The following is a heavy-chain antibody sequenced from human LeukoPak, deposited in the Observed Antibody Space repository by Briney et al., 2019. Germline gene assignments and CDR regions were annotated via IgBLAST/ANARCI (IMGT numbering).Heavy chain of an antibody. J-gene: IGHJ4*02. D-gene: IGHD3-22*01. CDR3: ARVQNYYDSSGYYYFNY. V-gene: IGHV4-4*02. CDR1: GGSISSSNW. CDR2: IYHSGST. Sequence: SETLSLTCAVSGGSISSSNWWSWVRQPPGKGLEWIGEIYHSGSTNYNPSLKSRVTISVDTSKNQFSLKLSSVTAADTAVYYCARVQNYYDSSGYYYFNYWGQGTLVTVSS.